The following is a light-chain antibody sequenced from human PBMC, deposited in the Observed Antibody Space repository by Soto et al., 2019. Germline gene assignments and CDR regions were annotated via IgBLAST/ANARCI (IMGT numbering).Light chain of an antibody. J-gene: IGLJ1*01. CDR3: SSYTTSSTLNV. V-gene: IGLV2-14*01. CDR2: DVS. Sequence: QSALPQPASVSGSPGQSITISCTGTTTDVGGCNYVSWYQQHPGKAPKLMIYDVSNRPTGVSNRLSRSKSGNTAALTNSWLQAEDEAGDYGSSYTTSSTLNVFGTGAKVTV. CDR1: TTDVGGCNY.